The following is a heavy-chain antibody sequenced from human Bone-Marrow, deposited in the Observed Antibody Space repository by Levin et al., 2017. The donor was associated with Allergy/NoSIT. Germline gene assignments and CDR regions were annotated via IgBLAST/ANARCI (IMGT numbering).Heavy chain of an antibody. J-gene: IGHJ6*02. D-gene: IGHD3-22*01. CDR1: GGTLSNYI. V-gene: IGHV1-69*13. Sequence: GASVKVSCKTSGGTLSNYIFSWVRQAPGQGLQWMGGIVPTLGTANYAQMFQGRLTITADESTSSVFMELDSLRPDDTAVYYCAKARTPDDEDYDGSGYVDGLDVWGQGTTVTVSS. CDR2: IVPTLGTA. CDR3: AKARTPDDEDYDGSGYVDGLDV.